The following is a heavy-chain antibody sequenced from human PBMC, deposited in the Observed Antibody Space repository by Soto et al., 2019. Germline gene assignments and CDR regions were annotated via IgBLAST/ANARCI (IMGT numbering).Heavy chain of an antibody. D-gene: IGHD6-25*01. Sequence: SETLSLTCTVSGGSISSGGYYWSWIRQPPGKGLEWIGEINHSGSTNYNPSLKSRVTISVDTSKNQFSLKLSSVTAADTAVYYCARGGGSGSGWFDPWGQGTLVTVSS. J-gene: IGHJ5*02. CDR3: ARGGGSGSGWFDP. CDR2: INHSGST. V-gene: IGHV4-39*07. CDR1: GGSISSGGYY.